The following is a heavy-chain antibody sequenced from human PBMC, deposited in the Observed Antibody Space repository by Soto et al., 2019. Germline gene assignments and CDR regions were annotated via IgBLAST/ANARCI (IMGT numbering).Heavy chain of an antibody. D-gene: IGHD6-13*01. CDR1: GGSISSSRSY. J-gene: IGHJ5*02. CDR3: VRQAAAPGIDLWFDP. Sequence: QLQLQESGPGLVKPSETLSLTCNVSGGSISSSRSYWAWFRQPPGKELEWIANIFYAGNTYYNPSLKSRVTVSVDTSKNQFSLKLDSVTAADTAVYYCVRQAAAPGIDLWFDPWGQGTLVTVSS. V-gene: IGHV4-39*01. CDR2: IFYAGNT.